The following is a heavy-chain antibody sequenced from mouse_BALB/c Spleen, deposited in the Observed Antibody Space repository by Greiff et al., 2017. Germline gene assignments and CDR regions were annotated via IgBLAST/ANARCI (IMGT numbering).Heavy chain of an antibody. V-gene: IGHV1S81*02. J-gene: IGHJ3*01. CDR3: TRWEYDGYPWFAY. D-gene: IGHD2-3*01. CDR1: GYTFTSYY. Sequence: VQLQQSGAELVKPGASVKLSCKASGYTFTSYYMYWVKQRPGQGLEWIGEINPSNGGTNFNEKFKSKATLTVDKSSSTAYMQLSSLTSEDSAVYYCTRWEYDGYPWFAYWGQGTLVTVSA. CDR2: INPSNGGT.